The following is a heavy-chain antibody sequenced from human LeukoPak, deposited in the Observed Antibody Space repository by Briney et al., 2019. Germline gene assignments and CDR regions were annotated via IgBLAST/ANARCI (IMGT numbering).Heavy chain of an antibody. CDR3: ARTITGYYYYMDV. CDR2: IYPGDSDT. V-gene: IGHV5-51*01. D-gene: IGHD3-10*01. J-gene: IGHJ6*03. CDR1: GYSFTSYW. Sequence: GESLKISCKGSGYSFTSYWIGWVRQMPGKGLEWMGIIYPGDSDTRYGPSFQGQVTISADKSISTAYLQWSSLKASDIAMYYCARTITGYYYYMDVWGKGTTVTVSS.